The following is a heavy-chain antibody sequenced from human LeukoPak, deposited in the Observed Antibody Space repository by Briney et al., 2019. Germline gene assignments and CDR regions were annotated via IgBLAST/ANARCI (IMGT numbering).Heavy chain of an antibody. D-gene: IGHD2-2*02. CDR3: ARGRYCSSTSCYTSYYYYGMDV. Sequence: GASVKVSSKASGYTFTSYDINWVRQAPGQGLEWMGWMNPNSGNTGYAQKFQGRVTMTRNTSISTAYMELSSLRSEDTAVYYCARGRYCSSTSCYTSYYYYGMDVWGQGTTVTVSS. CDR2: MNPNSGNT. CDR1: GYTFTSYD. V-gene: IGHV1-8*01. J-gene: IGHJ6*02.